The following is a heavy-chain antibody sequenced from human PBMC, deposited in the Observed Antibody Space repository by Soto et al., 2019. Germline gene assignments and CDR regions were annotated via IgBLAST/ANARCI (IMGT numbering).Heavy chain of an antibody. CDR3: AKERSSGWSFDY. CDR2: ISGSGDST. V-gene: IGHV3-23*01. CDR1: GFTFSTYA. Sequence: TGGSLRLSCAASGFTFSTYAVNWVRQAPGKGLEWVSGISGSGDSTYYADSVKGRFTVSRDNSKNTLYLQMNSLRAEDTAVFYCAKERSSGWSFDYWGQGTLVTVSS. J-gene: IGHJ4*02. D-gene: IGHD6-19*01.